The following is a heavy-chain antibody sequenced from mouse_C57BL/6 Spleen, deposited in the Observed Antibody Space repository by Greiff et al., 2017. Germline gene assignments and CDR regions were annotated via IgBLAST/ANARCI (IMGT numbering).Heavy chain of an antibody. Sequence: QVQLQQPGAELVMPGASVKLSCKASGYTFTSYWMHWVKQRPGQGLEWIGEIDPSDSYTNYNQEFKGKSTLTVDKSSSTAYMQLSSLTSEDSAVYYCAKRSVYYYGSSYDFDYWGQGTTLTVSS. V-gene: IGHV1-69*01. CDR1: GYTFTSYW. J-gene: IGHJ2*01. CDR3: AKRSVYYYGSSYDFDY. CDR2: IDPSDSYT. D-gene: IGHD1-1*01.